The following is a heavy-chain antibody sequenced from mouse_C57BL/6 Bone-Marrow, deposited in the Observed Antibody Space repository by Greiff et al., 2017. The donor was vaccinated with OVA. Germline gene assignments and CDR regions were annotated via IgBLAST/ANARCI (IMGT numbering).Heavy chain of an antibody. CDR1: GYAFSSSL. D-gene: IGHD2-4*01. V-gene: IGHV1-82*01. CDR3: RLHYAMDY. J-gene: IGHJ4*01. CDR2: IYPGDGDT. Sequence: QVQLQQSGPELVKPGASVKISCKASGYAFSSSLMNWVKQRPGKGLEWIGRIYPGDGDTNYTGKFKDKATLTADKSSSTTYMQLSHLTSEYSTVYFCRLHYAMDYWGQGTSVTVSS.